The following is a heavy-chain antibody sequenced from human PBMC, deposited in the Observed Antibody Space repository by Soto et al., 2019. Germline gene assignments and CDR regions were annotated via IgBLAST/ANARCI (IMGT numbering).Heavy chain of an antibody. CDR3: AKDRRADNWFDP. V-gene: IGHV3-21*01. Sequence: GGSLRLSCAASGFTFTRYSMNWVRQAPGKGLEWVSSISSTTNYIYYADSMKGRFTVSRDNAKNSVYLEMNSLSSEDTAVYYCAKDRRADNWFDPWGQGTLVTVSS. CDR2: ISSTTNYI. CDR1: GFTFTRYS. J-gene: IGHJ5*02.